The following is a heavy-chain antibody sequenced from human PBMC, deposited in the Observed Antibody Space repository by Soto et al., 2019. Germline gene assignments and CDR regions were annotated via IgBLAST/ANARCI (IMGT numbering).Heavy chain of an antibody. CDR1: GGSISSYY. CDR3: ARDLGGDGYNDY. J-gene: IGHJ4*02. D-gene: IGHD3-16*01. Sequence: PSETLSLTCTVSGGSISSYYWSWIRQPPGKGLEWIRYIYYSGSTNYNPSLKSRVTISVDTSKNQFSLKLSSVTAADTAVYYCARDLGGDGYNDYWGQGTLVTVSS. CDR2: IYYSGST. V-gene: IGHV4-59*01.